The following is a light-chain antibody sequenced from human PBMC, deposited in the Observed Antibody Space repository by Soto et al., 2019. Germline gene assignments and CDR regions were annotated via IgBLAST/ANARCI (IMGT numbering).Light chain of an antibody. CDR1: SSDVGGYNY. CDR3: CSYAGSSYVV. V-gene: IGLV2-8*01. CDR2: DVS. Sequence: QSALTQPPSASGSHGRSVTISCTGTSSDVGGYNYVSWYQQHPGKAPKLMIYDVSKRPSGVPDRFSGSKSGNTASLTISGLQAEDEADYYCCSYAGSSYVVFGGGTQLTVL. J-gene: IGLJ2*01.